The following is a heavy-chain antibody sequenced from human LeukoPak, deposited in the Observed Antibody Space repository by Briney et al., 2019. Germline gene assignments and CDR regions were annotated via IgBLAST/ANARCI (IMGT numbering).Heavy chain of an antibody. CDR2: KSKTDGGTT. J-gene: IGHJ4*02. V-gene: IGHV3-15*01. Sequence: PGGSLRLSCAASGFTFSNAWMSWVRQAPGKGLEWVGRKSKTDGGTTDYAAPVKGRFTISRDDSKNTLYLQMNSLKTEDTAVYYCTQYTYGFFQYWGQGTLVTVSS. CDR1: GFTFSNAW. CDR3: TQYTYGFFQY. D-gene: IGHD5-18*01.